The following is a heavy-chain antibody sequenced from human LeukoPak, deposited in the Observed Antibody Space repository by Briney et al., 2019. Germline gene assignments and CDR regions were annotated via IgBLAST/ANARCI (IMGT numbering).Heavy chain of an antibody. J-gene: IGHJ4*02. D-gene: IGHD3-3*01. CDR3: ATTTSILAFDI. V-gene: IGHV4-4*07. Sequence: SETLSLTCTVSGDSISSYYCNWIRQPAGKGLEYIGRIYSTGSTNYNPSLKSRVTMSVDTSKNHFSLKLSSVTAADTAVYYCATTTSILAFDIWGQGTLVTVAS. CDR1: GDSISSYY. CDR2: IYSTGST.